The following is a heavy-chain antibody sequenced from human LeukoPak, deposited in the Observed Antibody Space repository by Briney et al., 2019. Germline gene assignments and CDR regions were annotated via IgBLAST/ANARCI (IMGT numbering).Heavy chain of an antibody. CDR2: ISSSGSTT. J-gene: IGHJ4*02. D-gene: IGHD2-2*01. Sequence: GGSLRLSCAASAFTFSSYSMNWFRQAPGKGLEWVSYISSSGSTTYYADSVEGRFNISRDNAKNSLYLQMNSLRAEDTAVYYCASYCSTTSCYAVDYWGQGTLVTVSS. CDR1: AFTFSSYS. V-gene: IGHV3-48*01. CDR3: ASYCSTTSCYAVDY.